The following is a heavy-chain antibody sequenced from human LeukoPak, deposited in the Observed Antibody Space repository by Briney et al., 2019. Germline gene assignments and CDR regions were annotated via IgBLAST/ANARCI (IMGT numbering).Heavy chain of an antibody. Sequence: SETLSLTCSVSGGAISIYYWSWVRQPPGKELEWIGYIYYTGSTIYNPSLKGRVSMSVDTSKHQFSLHLTSVTAADTAVYYCARGNLYYDILTGYPDAFDIWGQGTMVTVSS. CDR2: IYYTGST. D-gene: IGHD3-9*01. V-gene: IGHV4-59*01. CDR1: GGAISIYY. J-gene: IGHJ3*02. CDR3: ARGNLYYDILTGYPDAFDI.